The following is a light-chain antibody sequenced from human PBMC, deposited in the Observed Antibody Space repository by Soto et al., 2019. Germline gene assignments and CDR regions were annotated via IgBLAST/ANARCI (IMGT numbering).Light chain of an antibody. V-gene: IGKV3-15*01. CDR2: GAS. Sequence: DIVLTQSPGTLSLSPGERPTLSCRASRSVSSDYLAWYQQKPGQAPRLLIYGASTRATDIPARFSGSGSGTEFTLTISSLQSEDFALYYCQQYNNWPLTFGGGTKVDIK. J-gene: IGKJ4*01. CDR3: QQYNNWPLT. CDR1: RSVSSD.